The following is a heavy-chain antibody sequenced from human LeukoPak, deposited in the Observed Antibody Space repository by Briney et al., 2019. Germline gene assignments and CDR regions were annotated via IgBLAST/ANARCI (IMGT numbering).Heavy chain of an antibody. V-gene: IGHV1-2*02. D-gene: IGHD3-22*01. J-gene: IGHJ4*02. CDR3: ARGYLYYYDVSGYPFDY. Sequence: ASVKVSCKASGYTFTDYYMHWVRQAPGQGLEWMGWINPNSGGTNYAQKFQGRVTMTRDTSISTAYMGLRRLRSDDTAVYYCARGYLYYYDVSGYPFDYWGQGTLVTVSS. CDR2: INPNSGGT. CDR1: GYTFTDYY.